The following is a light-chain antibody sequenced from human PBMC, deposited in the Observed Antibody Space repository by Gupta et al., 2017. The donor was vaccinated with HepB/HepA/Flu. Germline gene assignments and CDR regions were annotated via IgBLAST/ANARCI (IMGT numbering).Light chain of an antibody. V-gene: IGKV3-20*01. CDR3: QQYGNSLLI. Sequence: DIVLTQSPATLSLPPGERATLSCRASQSVSNSYSAWYQQKPGQAPRLLIYGASSRATGIPDRFTGRGSGTDFTLTISRLEPEDFAVYYCQQYGNSLLIFGGGTKVEI. CDR1: QSVSNSY. J-gene: IGKJ4*01. CDR2: GAS.